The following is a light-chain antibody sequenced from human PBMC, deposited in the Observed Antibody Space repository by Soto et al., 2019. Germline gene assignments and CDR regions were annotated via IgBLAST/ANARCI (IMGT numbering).Light chain of an antibody. J-gene: IGLJ1*01. CDR2: AVT. CDR1: NSDIGAFDY. V-gene: IGLV2-14*03. CDR3: SSYTTAGTYV. Sequence: QSVLTQPASVSGSPGQSITISCTGSNSDIGAFDYVAWYQQYPGRAPKLIIFAVTNRPSGVSNRFSGSKSGNTASLTIPGLQAEDEADYYCSSYTTAGTYVFGPGTKVTVL.